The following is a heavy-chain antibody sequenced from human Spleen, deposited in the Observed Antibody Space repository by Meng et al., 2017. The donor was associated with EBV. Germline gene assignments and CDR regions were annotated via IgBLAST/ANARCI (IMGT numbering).Heavy chain of an antibody. V-gene: IGHV3-21*01. D-gene: IGHD3-22*01. Sequence: EVQLVESGGGLVKPGGSLRLSCAASGFTFSSYSMNWVRQAPGKGLEWVSSISSSSSYIYYADSVKGRFTISRDNAKNSLYLQMNSLRAKDTAVYYCARSGGDSSGRPSWFDPWGQGTLVNVSS. CDR2: ISSSSSYI. J-gene: IGHJ5*02. CDR1: GFTFSSYS. CDR3: ARSGGDSSGRPSWFDP.